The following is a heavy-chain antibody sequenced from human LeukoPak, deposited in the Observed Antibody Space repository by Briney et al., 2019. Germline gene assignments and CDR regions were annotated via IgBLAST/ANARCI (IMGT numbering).Heavy chain of an antibody. CDR2: INWNGGST. D-gene: IGHD1-14*01. Sequence: GGSLRLSCAASGFTFDDYGMSWVRQAPGKGLEWVSGINWNGGSTGYADSVKGRFTISRDKAKNSLYLQMNSLRVEDTAVYYCARRWVSGSNFDSWGQGTLVTVSS. CDR3: ARRWVSGSNFDS. J-gene: IGHJ4*02. CDR1: GFTFDDYG. V-gene: IGHV3-20*04.